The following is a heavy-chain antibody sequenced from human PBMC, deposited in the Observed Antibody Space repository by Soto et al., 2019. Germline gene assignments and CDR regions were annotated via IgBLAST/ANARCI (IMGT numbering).Heavy chain of an antibody. CDR2: VYNSGST. J-gene: IGHJ2*01. V-gene: IGHV4-61*01. CDR3: ARVPLSSYFDL. CDR1: GGSVSGGSYC. Sequence: QVQLQESGPGLVKPSETLSLTCTVSGGSVSGGSYCWSWIRQPPGKGLECIGYVYNSGSTTYNPSLKSRVTVSVDRARNQFSVGLSSVTAAETAVYYCARVPLSSYFDLWGRGTLVAVSS.